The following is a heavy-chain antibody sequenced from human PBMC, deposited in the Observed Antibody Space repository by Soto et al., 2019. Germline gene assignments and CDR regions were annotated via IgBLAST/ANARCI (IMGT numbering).Heavy chain of an antibody. CDR1: GYPFTIYG. CDR2: ISAYNGNT. CDR3: AREVLTGPYYGMDI. Sequence: SVKVSCKASGYPFTIYGISWVRQAPGQGLEWMGWISAYNGNTNYAQKHQGRVTMTTDTSTSTAYMELRSLRADDKAVYYCAREVLTGPYYGMDIWGQGTAVTVSS. V-gene: IGHV1-18*01. J-gene: IGHJ6*02.